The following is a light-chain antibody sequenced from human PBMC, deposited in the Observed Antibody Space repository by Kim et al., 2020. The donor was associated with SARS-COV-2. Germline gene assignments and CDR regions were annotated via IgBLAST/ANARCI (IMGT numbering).Light chain of an antibody. Sequence: GQSVTISCTGTSSDVGGYNYVAWYQQHPGKAPKLMIFAVSKRPSGVPDRFSGSKSANTASLTVSGLQAEDEADYYCSSYAGSNNLVFGTGTKVTVL. CDR2: AVS. J-gene: IGLJ1*01. CDR3: SSYAGSNNLV. V-gene: IGLV2-8*01. CDR1: SSDVGGYNY.